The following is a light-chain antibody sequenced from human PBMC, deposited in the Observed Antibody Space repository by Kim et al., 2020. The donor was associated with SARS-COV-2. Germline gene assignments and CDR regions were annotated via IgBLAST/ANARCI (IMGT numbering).Light chain of an antibody. J-gene: IGKJ4*01. CDR1: QSVSSSY. CDR2: AVS. Sequence: PGERATLSCRASQSVSSSYLAWYQQKPGQAPRLLIYAVSSRATGIPDRFSGSGSGTDFTLTISRLEPEDFAVYYCQQYGSSPQTFGGGTKV. CDR3: QQYGSSPQT. V-gene: IGKV3-20*01.